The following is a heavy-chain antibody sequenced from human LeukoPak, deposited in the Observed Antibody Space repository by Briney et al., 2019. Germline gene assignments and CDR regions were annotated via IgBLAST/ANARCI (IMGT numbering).Heavy chain of an antibody. V-gene: IGHV3-23*01. D-gene: IGHD3-22*01. CDR1: GFIFSSYA. J-gene: IGHJ4*02. CDR3: AKAGLAGSGHYYAH. CDR2: ISGSGGST. Sequence: GGSLRLSCAASGFIFSSYAMSWVRQAPGRGLEWVSAISGSGGSTYYADSVKGRFTISRDNSKNTLYLQMNSLRAEDTAVYYCAKAGLAGSGHYYAHWGQGTLVTVSS.